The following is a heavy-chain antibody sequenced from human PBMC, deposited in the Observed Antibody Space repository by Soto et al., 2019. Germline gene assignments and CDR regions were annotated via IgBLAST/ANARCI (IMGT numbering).Heavy chain of an antibody. CDR1: RYTLTGLS. V-gene: IGHV1-24*01. D-gene: IGHD3-10*01. Sequence: GASVKVSCKVSRYTLTGLSMHWVRQAPGKGLEWMGGFDPEDGETIYAQKFQGRVTMTEDTSTDTAYMELSSLRSEDTAVYYCATVVYYYGSGSYGWFDPWGQGTLVTVSS. CDR3: ATVVYYYGSGSYGWFDP. J-gene: IGHJ5*02. CDR2: FDPEDGET.